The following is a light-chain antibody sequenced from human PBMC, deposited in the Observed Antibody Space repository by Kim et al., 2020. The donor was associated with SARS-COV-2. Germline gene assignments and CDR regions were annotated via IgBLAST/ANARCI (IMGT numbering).Light chain of an antibody. CDR1: SSNIGSNY. CDR2: RNN. CDR3: AAWDESLSGRV. J-gene: IGLJ3*02. Sequence: QSVLTQPPSASGTPGQRVTISCSGSSSNIGSNYVYWYQQHPGTAPKHLIYRNNQRPSGVPDRFSASKSGTSASLAIIGLRSEDEADYYCAAWDESLSGRVFGGGTQLTVL. V-gene: IGLV1-47*01.